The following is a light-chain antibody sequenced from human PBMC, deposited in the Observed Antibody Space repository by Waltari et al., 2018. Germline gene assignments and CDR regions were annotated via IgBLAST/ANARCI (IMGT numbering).Light chain of an antibody. J-gene: IGKJ2*01. CDR3: QQHGSSPYT. CDR1: QSVSKNY. CDR2: VAS. V-gene: IGKV3-20*01. Sequence: EIVLTQSPDTLSLSHGERAALYCRASQSVSKNYLAWYQQKPGQAPRLLISVASSRAPGIPDRFSGSGSGTDFTLTISRLEPEDFAVYYCQQHGSSPYTFGQGTKLEIK.